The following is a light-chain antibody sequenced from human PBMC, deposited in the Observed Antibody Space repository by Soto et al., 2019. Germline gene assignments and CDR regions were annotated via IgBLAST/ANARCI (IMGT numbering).Light chain of an antibody. Sequence: DIVMTQSPDSLPVSLGERATINCKSSQSVLYSSTNKNYLAWFQQKPGQPPKLLIYWASTRESGVPDRFSGSGSGTDFTLTISSLQAEDVAVYYCQQYYSTPPTFAQGTKVEIK. CDR1: QSVLYSSTNKNY. CDR2: WAS. V-gene: IGKV4-1*01. J-gene: IGKJ1*01. CDR3: QQYYSTPPT.